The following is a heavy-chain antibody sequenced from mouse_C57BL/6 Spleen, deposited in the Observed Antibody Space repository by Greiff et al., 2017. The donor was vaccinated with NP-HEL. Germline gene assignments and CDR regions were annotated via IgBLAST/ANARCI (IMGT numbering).Heavy chain of an antibody. D-gene: IGHD1-1*01. CDR2: INYDGSST. V-gene: IGHV5-16*01. CDR1: GFTFSDYS. Sequence: EVKLVESEGGLLQPGSSIKLSCTASGFTFSDYSMAWVPQVPEKGLEWVANINYDGSSTYYLDSLKSRFIISRDNAKNILYLQMSSLKSEDTATYYCARYYYGSPWYFDVWGTGTTVTVSS. CDR3: ARYYYGSPWYFDV. J-gene: IGHJ1*03.